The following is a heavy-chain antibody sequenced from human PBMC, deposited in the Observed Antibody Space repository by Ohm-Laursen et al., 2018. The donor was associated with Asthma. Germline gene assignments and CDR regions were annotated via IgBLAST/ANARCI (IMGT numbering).Heavy chain of an antibody. CDR2: IYYTGNT. CDR3: ARARHTSYEESSGYYCFDY. J-gene: IGHJ4*02. CDR1: GDSISSGSHY. D-gene: IGHD3-22*01. V-gene: IGHV4-31*03. Sequence: TLSLTCTVSGDSISSGSHYWSWIRQHPGKGLEWIAYIYYTGNTYYNPSLKSRITMSVDTSKNQFSLRLSSVTAADTAVYFCARARHTSYEESSGYYCFDYWGQGTLVTVSS.